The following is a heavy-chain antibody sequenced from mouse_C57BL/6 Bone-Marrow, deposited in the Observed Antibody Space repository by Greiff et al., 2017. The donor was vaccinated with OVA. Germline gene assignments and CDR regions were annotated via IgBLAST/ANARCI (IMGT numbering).Heavy chain of an antibody. V-gene: IGHV1-80*01. CDR2: IYPGDGDT. Sequence: VQLQQSGAELVKPGASVKLSCKASGYAFSSYWMNWVKQRPGKGLEWIGQIYPGDGDTNYNGKFKGKATLTADKSSSTAYMQLSSLTSEDSAVYFCARGEYYGSSSWFAYWGQGTLVTVSA. CDR1: GYAFSSYW. CDR3: ARGEYYGSSSWFAY. J-gene: IGHJ3*01. D-gene: IGHD1-1*01.